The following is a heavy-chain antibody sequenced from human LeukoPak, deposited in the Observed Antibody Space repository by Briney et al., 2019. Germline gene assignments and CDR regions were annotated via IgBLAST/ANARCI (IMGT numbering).Heavy chain of an antibody. CDR3: VRDNLENQWLERSY. CDR1: GFSFSLYN. D-gene: IGHD6-19*01. V-gene: IGHV3-48*03. Sequence: GGSLRLSCAASGFSFSLYNMNWVRQAPGKGAEWVSPISASETSIKYAGSVRGRFTISRDNVKNSVYLQMNSLRAEDTAIYYCVRDNLENQWLERSYWGQGTLVTVSS. CDR2: ISASETSI. J-gene: IGHJ4*02.